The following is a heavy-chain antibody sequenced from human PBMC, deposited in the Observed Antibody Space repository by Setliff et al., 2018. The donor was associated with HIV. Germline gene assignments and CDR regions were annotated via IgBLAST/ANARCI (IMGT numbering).Heavy chain of an antibody. Sequence: SETLSLTCSVSNGSISSGGYFWSWIRQHPGKGLEWIRYIYYNGNTYYNPSLKSRAAISLDTSENHFSLKLTSVTAADTAIYFCARGGRKDLTDNWGQGTLVTVSS. J-gene: IGHJ1*01. D-gene: IGHD2-21*02. CDR2: IYYNGNT. V-gene: IGHV4-31*03. CDR1: NGSISSGGYF. CDR3: ARGGRKDLTDN.